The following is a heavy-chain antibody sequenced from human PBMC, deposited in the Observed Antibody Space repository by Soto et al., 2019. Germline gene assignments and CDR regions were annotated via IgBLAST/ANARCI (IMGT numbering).Heavy chain of an antibody. D-gene: IGHD3-10*01. CDR3: AREAGSEDAFDI. CDR2: IWYDGSKK. V-gene: IGHV3-33*01. Sequence: QVQLVESGGGVVQPGRSLRLSCAASGFTFSSYGMHWVRQAPGKGLEWVAVIWYDGSKKYYADSVKGRFTISRDNSKNTLYLQMNSLRAEDTAVYYCAREAGSEDAFDIWGQGTMVTVSS. CDR1: GFTFSSYG. J-gene: IGHJ3*02.